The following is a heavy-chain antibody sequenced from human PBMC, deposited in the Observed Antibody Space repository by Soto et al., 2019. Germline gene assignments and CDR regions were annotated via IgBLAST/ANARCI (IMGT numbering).Heavy chain of an antibody. CDR1: GFTFTDYY. Sequence: GGSLRLSCAASGFTFTDYYMTWVRQAPGKGLEWVSYIGRSGSTIYYADSVKGRFTISRDNAQNSLFLQMNSLRAEDTAIHYCARGVLAAVTNTFAYWGQGAL. D-gene: IGHD6-13*01. V-gene: IGHV3-11*01. CDR2: IGRSGSTI. J-gene: IGHJ4*02. CDR3: ARGVLAAVTNTFAY.